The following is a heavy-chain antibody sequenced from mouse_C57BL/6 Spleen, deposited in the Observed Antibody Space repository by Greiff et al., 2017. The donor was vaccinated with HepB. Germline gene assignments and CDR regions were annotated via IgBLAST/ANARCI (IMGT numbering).Heavy chain of an antibody. CDR3: ARRNLYAMDY. V-gene: IGHV1-19*01. CDR2: INPYNGGT. CDR1: GYTFTDYY. Sequence: VQLQQSGPVLVKPGASVKMSCKASGYTFTDYYMNWVKQSHGKSLEWIGVINPYNGGTSYNQKFKGKATLTVDKSSSTAYMELNSLTSEDSAVYYCARRNLYAMDYWGQGTSVTVSS. J-gene: IGHJ4*01.